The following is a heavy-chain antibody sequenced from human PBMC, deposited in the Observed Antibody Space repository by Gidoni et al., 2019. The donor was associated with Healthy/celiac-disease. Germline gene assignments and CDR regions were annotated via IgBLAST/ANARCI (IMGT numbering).Heavy chain of an antibody. D-gene: IGHD6-19*01. Sequence: QFQLVQSGAEVKKTGASVKVSCKASGYTFTSYGIRWVRQAPGQGLEWMGWISAYNGKTNYAQKLQGRVTMTTATSTSKAYIELRSLRSDDTAVYYCARGGQQWLFSYYYMDVWGKGTTVTVSS. V-gene: IGHV1-18*04. CDR1: GYTFTSYG. CDR3: ARGGQQWLFSYYYMDV. CDR2: ISAYNGKT. J-gene: IGHJ6*03.